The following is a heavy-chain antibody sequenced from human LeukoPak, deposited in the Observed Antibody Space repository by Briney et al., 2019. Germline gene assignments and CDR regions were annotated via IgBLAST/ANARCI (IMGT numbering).Heavy chain of an antibody. V-gene: IGHV3-7*01. J-gene: IGHJ5*02. CDR2: IKQDGSEK. CDR1: GFTFSSYW. D-gene: IGHD4-11*01. Sequence: GGSLRLSCAASGFTFSSYWMSWGRQAPGKGLEWVANIKQDGSEKYYVDSVKGRFTISRDNAKNSLYLQMNSLRAEDTAVYYCARDSNGGINWFDPWGQGTLVTVSS. CDR3: ARDSNGGINWFDP.